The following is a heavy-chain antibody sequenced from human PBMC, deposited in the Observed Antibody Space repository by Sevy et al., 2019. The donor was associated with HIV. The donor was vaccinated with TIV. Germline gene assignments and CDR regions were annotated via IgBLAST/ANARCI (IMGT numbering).Heavy chain of an antibody. V-gene: IGHV3-49*04. CDR1: GFAFDDYA. J-gene: IGHJ4*02. CDR2: ITTNSYGGTT. CDR3: SREMHYDSRGGDWVADY. Sequence: GGSLRLSCTTSGFAFDDYAMSWVRQGPGKGLEWVGFITTNSYGGTTKYAASVKYRFIISRDDSKGIGYLQMNSLKIEDTAVYYCSREMHYDSRGGDWVADYWGQGTLVTVSS. D-gene: IGHD3-3*01.